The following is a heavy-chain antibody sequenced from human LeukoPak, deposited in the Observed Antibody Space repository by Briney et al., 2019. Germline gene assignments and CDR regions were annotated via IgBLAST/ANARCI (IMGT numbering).Heavy chain of an antibody. D-gene: IGHD1-26*01. Sequence: GGSLRLSCAASGFTFSSHWMHWVRQAPGKGLVWVSRIKSDGITTNYADFVRGRFTISRDNAKNTLYLQINSQRAEDTAVYYCARGATYAYYFDFWGQGSLVTVSS. J-gene: IGHJ4*02. CDR1: GFTFSSHW. CDR3: ARGATYAYYFDF. V-gene: IGHV3-74*01. CDR2: IKSDGITT.